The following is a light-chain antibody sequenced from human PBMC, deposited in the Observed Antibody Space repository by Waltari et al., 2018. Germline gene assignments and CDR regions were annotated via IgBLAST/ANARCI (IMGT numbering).Light chain of an antibody. CDR2: WAS. J-gene: IGKJ5*01. CDR1: QSVLHSSNNKNY. CDR3: QQYGSSPIT. Sequence: DIVMTQSPDSLAVSLGERATINCKASQSVLHSSNNKNYLAWYQQKPGQPPKLLIYWASTREAGVPDRFSGSGSGTDFTLTISRLQPEDFAVYYCQQYGSSPITFGQGTRLEIK. V-gene: IGKV4-1*01.